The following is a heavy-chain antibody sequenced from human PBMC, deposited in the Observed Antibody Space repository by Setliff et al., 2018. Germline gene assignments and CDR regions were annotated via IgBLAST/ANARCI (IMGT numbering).Heavy chain of an antibody. CDR1: GFTFSGSA. D-gene: IGHD5-18*01. Sequence: PGGSLRLSCAASGFTFSGSAMHWVRQASGKGLEWVGRIRSKANSYATAYAASVKGRFTISRDDSKNTAYLQMNTLRAEDTAVYFCAQDKMDTLWSWGQGTLVTVSS. J-gene: IGHJ5*02. CDR2: IRSKANSYAT. CDR3: AQDKMDTLWS. V-gene: IGHV3-73*01.